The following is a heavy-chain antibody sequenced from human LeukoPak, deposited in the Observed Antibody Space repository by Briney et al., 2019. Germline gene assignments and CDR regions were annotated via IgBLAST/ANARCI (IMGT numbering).Heavy chain of an antibody. V-gene: IGHV1-2*02. D-gene: IGHD2-2*01. Sequence: ASVKVSCKASGHTFTGYYMHWVRQAPGQGLEWMGWINPNSGGTNYAQKFQGRVTMTRDTSISTAYMELSRLRSDDTAVYYCARRGYCSSTSCYDYWGQGTLVTVSS. CDR2: INPNSGGT. CDR1: GHTFTGYY. CDR3: ARRGYCSSTSCYDY. J-gene: IGHJ4*02.